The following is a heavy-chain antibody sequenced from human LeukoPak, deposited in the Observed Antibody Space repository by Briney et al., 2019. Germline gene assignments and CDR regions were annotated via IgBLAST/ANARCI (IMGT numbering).Heavy chain of an antibody. D-gene: IGHD5-24*01. V-gene: IGHV4-31*03. Sequence: MSSETLSLTCTVSGGSISSGGYYWSWIRQHPGKGLEWIGYIYYSGSTYYNPSLKSRVTISVDTSKNQFSLKLSSVTAADTAVYYSATSRDGYNVGLDYWGQGTLVTASS. J-gene: IGHJ4*02. CDR1: GGSISSGGYY. CDR2: IYYSGST. CDR3: ATSRDGYNVGLDY.